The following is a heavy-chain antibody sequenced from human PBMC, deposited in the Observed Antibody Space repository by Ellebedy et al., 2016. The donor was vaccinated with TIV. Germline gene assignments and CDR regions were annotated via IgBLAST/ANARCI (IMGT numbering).Heavy chain of an antibody. Sequence: GGSLRLSCAASGFTFSNYAFYWVRQAPGKGLEWVAIISYDGNNKFYLDSVEGRFSISRDESKNTLYLQMNSLRPEDTAVYYCSREGVDAGMDVWGQGTTVIVSS. J-gene: IGHJ6*02. CDR2: ISYDGNNK. CDR1: GFTFSNYA. V-gene: IGHV3-30*04. D-gene: IGHD2-8*01. CDR3: SREGVDAGMDV.